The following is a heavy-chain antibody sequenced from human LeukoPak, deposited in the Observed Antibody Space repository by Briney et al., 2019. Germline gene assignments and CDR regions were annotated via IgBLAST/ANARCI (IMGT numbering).Heavy chain of an antibody. V-gene: IGHV1-2*02. J-gene: IGHJ4*03. CDR2: INPNSGGT. CDR3: ARGPNYGAFDY. Sequence: ASVTVSYKGCGYTFHAYYLYWVRQAPGQGLEWMGWINPNSGGTNYAQNFQCRVTMTRDTSISTAYMELSTLSSDNTAVYYCARGPNYGAFDYSGQGTMVTVSS. CDR1: GYTFHAYY. D-gene: IGHD3-10*01.